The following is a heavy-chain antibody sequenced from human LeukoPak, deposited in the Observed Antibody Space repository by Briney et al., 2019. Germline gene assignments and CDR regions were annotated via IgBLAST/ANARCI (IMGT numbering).Heavy chain of an antibody. CDR1: GYTFTNND. CDR2: MHPNSDDT. J-gene: IGHJ4*02. V-gene: IGHV1-8*01. CDR3: ARHFGTGDYFDY. D-gene: IGHD1-1*01. Sequence: ASVKVSCKASGYTFTNNDIHWVRQATGQGLEWMGWMHPNSDDTGYAQKFQGRVTMTRNTSISTAYMELSSLRPEDTAVYYCARHFGTGDYFDYWGQGTLLIVSS.